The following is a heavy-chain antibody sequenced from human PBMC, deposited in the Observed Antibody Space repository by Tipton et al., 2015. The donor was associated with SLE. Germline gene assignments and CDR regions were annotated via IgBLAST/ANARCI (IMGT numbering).Heavy chain of an antibody. CDR1: GGSISSGSYY. J-gene: IGHJ4*02. CDR3: ATEHFDY. D-gene: IGHD1/OR15-1a*01. CDR2: INRSGST. Sequence: TLSLTCTVSGGSISSGSYYWSWVRQPPGKGLEWIGEINRSGSTYYNPSLKSRVSMSVDTSNNPFSLEVTSVTAADTAMYYCATEHFDYWCQGILVTVSP. V-gene: IGHV4-61*01.